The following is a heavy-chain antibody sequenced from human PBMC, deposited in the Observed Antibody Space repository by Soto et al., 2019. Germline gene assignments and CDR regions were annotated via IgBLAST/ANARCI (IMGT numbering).Heavy chain of an antibody. CDR2: IDHSGSP. CDR3: ARGPMRAWFYP. V-gene: IGHV4-34*01. J-gene: IGHJ5*02. Sequence: SETLSLTCAVSGGSFSGYYWSWIRQPPGKGLEWIGEIDHSGSPNYSPSLKSRVTISVDTSKNQFSLDLSSVTAADTAVYFCARGPMRAWFYPWGQGTVVTVSS. CDR1: GGSFSGYY.